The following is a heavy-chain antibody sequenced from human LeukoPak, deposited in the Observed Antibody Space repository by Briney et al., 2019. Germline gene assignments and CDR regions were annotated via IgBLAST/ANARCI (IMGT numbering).Heavy chain of an antibody. D-gene: IGHD6-19*01. CDR3: VKDPDSSGWAD. CDR2: IGGSGGDT. Sequence: GGSLRLSCSASGFTFSNYAMSWIRQGPGKGMKWVSAIGGSGGDTYYIDSVKGRFTISRDNSKSTLYLQMNSLRAEDTAVYFCVKDPDSSGWADWGQGTLVTVSS. V-gene: IGHV3-23*01. J-gene: IGHJ4*02. CDR1: GFTFSNYA.